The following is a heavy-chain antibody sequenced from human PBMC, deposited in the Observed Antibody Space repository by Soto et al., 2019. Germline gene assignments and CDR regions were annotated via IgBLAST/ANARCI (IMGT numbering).Heavy chain of an antibody. J-gene: IGHJ4*02. CDR3: ATSHFWSGLSVDY. CDR1: GFTFSSYW. Sequence: PGGSLRLSCAASGFTFSSYWMSWVRQAPGKGLEWVANIKQDGSEKYYVDSVKGRFTISRDNAKNSLYLQMNSLRAEDTAVYYCATSHFWSGLSVDYWGQGTLVTVSS. CDR2: IKQDGSEK. V-gene: IGHV3-7*01. D-gene: IGHD3-3*01.